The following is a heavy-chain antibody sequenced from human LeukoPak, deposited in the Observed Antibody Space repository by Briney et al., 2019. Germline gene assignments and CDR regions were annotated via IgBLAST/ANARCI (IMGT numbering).Heavy chain of an antibody. Sequence: GESLKISCEGSGYSFANYWIGWVRQMPGKGLEWMGIIYPGDSDTRYSPSFRGQVTISADKSISTAYLQWSSLKASDTAMYYCARRDDSSGWYYFDYWGQGTLVTVSS. CDR2: IYPGDSDT. J-gene: IGHJ4*02. V-gene: IGHV5-51*01. CDR3: ARRDDSSGWYYFDY. CDR1: GYSFANYW. D-gene: IGHD3-22*01.